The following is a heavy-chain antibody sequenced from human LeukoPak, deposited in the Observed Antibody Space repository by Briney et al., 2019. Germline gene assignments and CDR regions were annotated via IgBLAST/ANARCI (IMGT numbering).Heavy chain of an antibody. Sequence: PSETLSLTCAVYGGSFSDYFWGWIRQPPGKGREWIGEINHSGRTYYNPSLKSRVTISVDTSKNQFSLNLSSVTAADTAVNYCARDVVVVPAAIHYGMDVWGQGTTVTVSS. CDR3: ARDVVVVPAAIHYGMDV. CDR2: INHSGRT. D-gene: IGHD2-2*01. CDR1: GGSFSDYF. J-gene: IGHJ6*02. V-gene: IGHV4-34*01.